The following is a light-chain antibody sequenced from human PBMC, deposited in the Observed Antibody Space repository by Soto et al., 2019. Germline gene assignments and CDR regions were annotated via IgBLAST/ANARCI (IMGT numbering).Light chain of an antibody. J-gene: IGKJ3*01. V-gene: IGKV3-11*01. Sequence: EIVLTQFPATLSLSPGDGATLSCRASQSVSSYLAWYQQKPGQAPRLLIYDASNRATGIPVRFSGSGSGTDFTLTISSLEPEDFAVYYCQQRSNWPITFGPGTKVEIK. CDR3: QQRSNWPIT. CDR2: DAS. CDR1: QSVSSY.